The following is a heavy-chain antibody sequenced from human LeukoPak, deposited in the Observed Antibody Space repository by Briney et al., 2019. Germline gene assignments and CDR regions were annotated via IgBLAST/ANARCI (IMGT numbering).Heavy chain of an antibody. CDR2: INPYNGNT. V-gene: IGHV1-18*01. J-gene: IGHJ4*02. D-gene: IGHD3-22*01. CDR1: GYTFTTYG. CDR3: ARGFDSSGYYVPFDY. Sequence: GASVKVSCKASGYTFTTYGISWVRQAPGQGLEWMGWINPYNGNTNFAPKVQGRVTMITDTSSSTAYMELRSLRSDDTAVYYCARGFDSSGYYVPFDYWGQGTLVTVSS.